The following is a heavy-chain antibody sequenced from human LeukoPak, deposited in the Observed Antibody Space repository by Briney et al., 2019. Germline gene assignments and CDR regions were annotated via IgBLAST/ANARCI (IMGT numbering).Heavy chain of an antibody. V-gene: IGHV3-74*01. Sequence: QPGGSLRLSCTASGYSFNSQQVLWVRQVPGKGPVWVSRINTDGRTTDYADSVKGRFTISRDNAKNTLYLQMNSLRAEDMAVSYCARDLDWNLPWYWGQGSLVTVSS. J-gene: IGHJ4*02. CDR3: ARDLDWNLPWY. CDR2: INTDGRTT. CDR1: GYSFNSQQ. D-gene: IGHD2-21*01.